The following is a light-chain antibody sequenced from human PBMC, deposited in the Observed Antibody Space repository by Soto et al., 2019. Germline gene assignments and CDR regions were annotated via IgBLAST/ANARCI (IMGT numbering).Light chain of an antibody. CDR1: SSDVCGYNY. V-gene: IGLV2-14*03. CDR3: ASFTRSVTVV. CDR2: DVN. Sequence: QSVLTQPASVSGSPGQSITISGSGPSSDVCGYNYVSWYQQHPGKVPRLIMSDVNKRPSGVSDRFSGSKSGNTASLTISGLQAEDEADYYCASFTRSVTVVFGGGTKHTV. J-gene: IGLJ2*01.